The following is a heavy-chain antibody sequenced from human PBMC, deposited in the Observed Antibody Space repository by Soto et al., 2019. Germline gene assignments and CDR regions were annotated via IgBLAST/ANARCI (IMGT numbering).Heavy chain of an antibody. CDR3: AGGQVVTAQH. D-gene: IGHD2-15*01. Sequence: QLQLQESDSGLVKPSQTLSLTCAVSGGSISSGCYSWSWIRQPPGKGLEWIGYIYHSGSTYYNPSLKSRVTISVDRSTDQFSMKLSSVTAADTAVYYCAGGQVVTAQHWGQGTLVTVSS. CDR2: IYHSGST. V-gene: IGHV4-30-2*01. J-gene: IGHJ4*02. CDR1: GGSISSGCYS.